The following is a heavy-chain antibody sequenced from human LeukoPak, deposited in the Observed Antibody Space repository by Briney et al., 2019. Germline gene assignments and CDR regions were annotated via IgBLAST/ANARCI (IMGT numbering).Heavy chain of an antibody. V-gene: IGHV1-18*01. J-gene: IGHJ5*02. CDR1: GYTFTSYG. D-gene: IGHD3-22*01. CDR2: ISAYNGNT. Sequence: ASVKVSCKASGYTFTSYGISWVRQAPGQGLEWMGWISAYNGNTNYAQKLQGRVTMTTDTSTSTAYMELRSLRPDDTAVYYRARTYYYDSSGYENWFDPWGQGTLVTVSS. CDR3: ARTYYYDSSGYENWFDP.